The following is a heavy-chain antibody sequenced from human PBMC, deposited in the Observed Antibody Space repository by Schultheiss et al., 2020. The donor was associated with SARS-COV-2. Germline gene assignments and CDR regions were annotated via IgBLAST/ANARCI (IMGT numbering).Heavy chain of an antibody. CDR3: ARRRSDGNWWLDT. J-gene: IGHJ5*02. V-gene: IGHV4-59*08. CDR1: GGSISGYF. Sequence: SETLSLTCTVSGGSISGYFWNWIRQPPGKGLEWIGEIYHSGSTNFNPSLKSRVTISIDTSKNQLSLELRSVTAADTAVYYCARRRSDGNWWLDTWGQGTLVTVSS. CDR2: IYHSGST. D-gene: IGHD2-8*02.